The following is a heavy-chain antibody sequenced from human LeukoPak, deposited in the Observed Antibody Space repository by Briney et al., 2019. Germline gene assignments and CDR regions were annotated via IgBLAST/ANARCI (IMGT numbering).Heavy chain of an antibody. CDR1: GFTFSRYS. Sequence: GGSLRLSCAASGFTFSRYSIHWVRQAPGKGLEWVAVISYDGSSEYYADSVKGRFTISRDNSKNTLHLQMNSLRAEDTAVYYCARDSEGDFWSGYPNYFDYWGQGTLVTVSS. CDR3: ARDSEGDFWSGYPNYFDY. D-gene: IGHD3-3*01. J-gene: IGHJ4*02. CDR2: ISYDGSSE. V-gene: IGHV3-30-3*01.